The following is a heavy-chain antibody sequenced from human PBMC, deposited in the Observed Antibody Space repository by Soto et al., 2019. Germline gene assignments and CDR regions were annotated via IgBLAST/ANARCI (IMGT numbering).Heavy chain of an antibody. V-gene: IGHV3-11*01. Sequence: QVQLVESGGGLVKPGGSLRLSCAATGFSFSDYDMTWIRQAPGQGLEWLSYISRTDSSKYYAGSVKGRFTLSVDSAKRSVYLQMNSLSADDTAVYYCARDLYGLDVWGQGTTVIVSS. J-gene: IGHJ6*02. CDR1: GFSFSDYD. CDR2: ISRTDSSK. CDR3: ARDLYGLDV.